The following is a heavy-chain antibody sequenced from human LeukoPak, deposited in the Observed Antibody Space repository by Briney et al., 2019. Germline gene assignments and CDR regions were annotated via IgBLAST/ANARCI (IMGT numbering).Heavy chain of an antibody. D-gene: IGHD4-17*01. CDR1: QFKFNNYG. J-gene: IGHJ3*02. CDR3: AKDPNGDYIGTFDI. CDR2: ITGSGGRT. V-gene: IGHV3-23*01. Sequence: GGSLRLSCATSQFKFNNYGMTWVRQAPGKGLEWVSSITGSGGRTQYADSVQGRFTISRDNSKNTLYLQMNSLRAEDTAVYYCAKDPNGDYIGTFDIWGQGTMDTVSS.